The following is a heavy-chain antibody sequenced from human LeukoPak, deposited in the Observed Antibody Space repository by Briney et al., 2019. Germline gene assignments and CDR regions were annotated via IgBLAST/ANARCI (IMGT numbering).Heavy chain of an antibody. J-gene: IGHJ4*02. CDR1: GFTFNTYA. V-gene: IGHV3-30-3*01. D-gene: IGHD4-23*01. CDR2: ISYDGSNK. CDR3: ARGQTTVVAKYYFDY. Sequence: GGSLRLSCAASGFTFNTYAMHWVRQAPGKGLEWVAVISYDGSNKYYADSVKGRFTTSRDNSKNTLYLQMNSLRAEDTAVNYCARGQTTVVAKYYFDYWGQGTLVTVSS.